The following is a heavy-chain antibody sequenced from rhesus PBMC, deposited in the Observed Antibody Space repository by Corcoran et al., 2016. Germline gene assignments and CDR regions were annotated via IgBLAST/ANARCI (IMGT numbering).Heavy chain of an antibody. CDR2: IGGSMGST. Sequence: QVQLQESGPGLVKPSETLSLTCAVAGGSISGYYWNWIRHPPGKGLDWVGYIGGSMGSTYYTTALKSRVTSSTDKSKNQFALKLSSVTAADTAVYYCARTAAVNWYCDLWGPGTPITISS. D-gene: IGHD6-19*01. J-gene: IGHJ2*01. CDR3: ARTAAVNWYCDL. CDR1: GGSISGYY. V-gene: IGHV4-165*02.